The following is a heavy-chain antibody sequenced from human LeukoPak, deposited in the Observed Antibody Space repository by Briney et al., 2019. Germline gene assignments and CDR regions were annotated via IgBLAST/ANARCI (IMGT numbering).Heavy chain of an antibody. V-gene: IGHV1-2*02. CDR3: ASYDSSGYSAYFDY. Sequence: ASVKVSCKASGYTFTGYFMHWVRQAPGQGLEWMGWINLNSGGTNYAQKFQGRVTMTRDTSISTAYMELSRLKSDDTAVYYCASYDSSGYSAYFDYWGQGTLVTVSS. D-gene: IGHD3-22*01. CDR1: GYTFTGYF. CDR2: INLNSGGT. J-gene: IGHJ4*02.